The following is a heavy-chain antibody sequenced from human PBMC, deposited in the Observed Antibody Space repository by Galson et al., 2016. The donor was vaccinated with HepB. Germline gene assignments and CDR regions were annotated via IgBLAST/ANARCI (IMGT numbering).Heavy chain of an antibody. Sequence: SLRLSCAASGFTFGNFAMRWVRQAPGKGLEWVATIIGSGGRTFYADFVKGRFSISRDNSKSTLSLQMNSLRVDDTAVYYCARMSGWELGNYFFKSWGQGTLVTVSS. CDR2: IIGSGGRT. D-gene: IGHD7-27*01. V-gene: IGHV3-23*01. CDR1: GFTFGNFA. J-gene: IGHJ5*02. CDR3: ARMSGWELGNYFFKS.